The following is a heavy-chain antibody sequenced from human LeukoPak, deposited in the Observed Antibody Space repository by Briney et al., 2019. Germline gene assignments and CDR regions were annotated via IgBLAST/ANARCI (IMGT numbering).Heavy chain of an antibody. CDR3: AKHAGGHDLDALDI. Sequence: PGGSLRLSCTVSGFTVSSNSMSWVRQAPGKGLEWVSFIYSDNTHYSDSVKGRFTISRDNSRNTLSLHMNSLRAEDTAVYFCAKHAGGHDLDALDIWGQGTMVTVSS. J-gene: IGHJ3*02. V-gene: IGHV3-53*01. D-gene: IGHD2-2*01. CDR2: IYSDNT. CDR1: GFTVSSNS.